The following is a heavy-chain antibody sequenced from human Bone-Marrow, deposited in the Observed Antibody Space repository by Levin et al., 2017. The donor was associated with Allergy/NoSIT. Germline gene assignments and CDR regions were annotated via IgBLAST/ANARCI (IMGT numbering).Heavy chain of an antibody. J-gene: IGHJ6*02. D-gene: IGHD5-12*01. CDR3: ARDIGYEATFYGLDV. Sequence: GGSLRLSCAASGFTFTSYGMHWVRQAPGKGLEWVAVIWYSGSRQYYGESVKGRFTISRDSSKNTLFLQMNNLTAEETAVYFCARDIGYEATFYGLDVWGQGTTVTVSS. V-gene: IGHV3-33*01. CDR1: GFTFTSYG. CDR2: IWYSGSRQ.